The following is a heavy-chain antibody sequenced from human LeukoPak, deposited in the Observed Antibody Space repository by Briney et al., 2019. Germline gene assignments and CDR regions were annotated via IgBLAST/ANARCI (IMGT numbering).Heavy chain of an antibody. V-gene: IGHV4-30-2*01. CDR3: ARCWGKRDPYFDY. Sequence: SETLSLTCTVSGGSISSGGYYWSCIRQPPGKGLECIGYIYHSGSTYYNPSLKSRVTISVDRSKNQFSLKLSSVTAADTAVYYCARCWGKRDPYFDYWGQGTLVTVSS. CDR2: IYHSGST. CDR1: GGSISSGGYY. J-gene: IGHJ4*02. D-gene: IGHD7-27*01.